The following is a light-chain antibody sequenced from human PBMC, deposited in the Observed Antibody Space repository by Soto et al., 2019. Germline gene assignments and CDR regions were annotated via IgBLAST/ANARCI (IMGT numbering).Light chain of an antibody. CDR1: KSDIGVYDF. V-gene: IGLV2-8*01. CDR3: KSYAGSNTYV. CDR2: EVV. Sequence: QSVLTQPHSASGCPGQSVTISCTGTKSDIGVYDFVSWYQHHPGKAPRLIIYEVVQRPSGVPDRFSGSKSGNTACLTVYGLQAADEADYFCKSYAGSNTYVFGSGTKLTVL. J-gene: IGLJ1*01.